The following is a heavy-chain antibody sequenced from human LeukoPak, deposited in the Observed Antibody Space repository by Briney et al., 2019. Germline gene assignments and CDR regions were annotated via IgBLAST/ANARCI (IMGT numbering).Heavy chain of an antibody. CDR3: ELLGYFDWSYGMDV. CDR2: IYSGGST. Sequence: GGSLRLSCAASGFTLSSNYMSWVRQAPGKGLEWVSVIYSGGSTYYADSVKGRFTISRHNSKNMLYLQMNSLRAEGTAVYYWELLGYFDWSYGMDVWGQGTTVTVSS. J-gene: IGHJ6*02. CDR1: GFTLSSNY. D-gene: IGHD3-9*01. V-gene: IGHV3-53*04.